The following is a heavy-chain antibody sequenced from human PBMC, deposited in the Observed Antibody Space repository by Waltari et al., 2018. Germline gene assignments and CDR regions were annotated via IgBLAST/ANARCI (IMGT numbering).Heavy chain of an antibody. CDR3: ACSFDAFDI. CDR2: IYHSGST. Sequence: QVQLQESGPGLVKPSETLSLTCAVSGYSISSGYSWGWIRQPPGKGLEWIGSIYHSGSTYYNPSLKSRVTISVDTSKNQFSLKLSSVTAADTAVYYCACSFDAFDIWGQGTMVTVSS. D-gene: IGHD3-10*02. V-gene: IGHV4-38-2*01. CDR1: GYSISSGYS. J-gene: IGHJ3*02.